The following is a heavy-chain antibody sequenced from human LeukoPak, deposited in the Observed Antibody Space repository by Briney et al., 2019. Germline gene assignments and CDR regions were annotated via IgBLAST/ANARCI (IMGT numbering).Heavy chain of an antibody. V-gene: IGHV4-61*02. CDR1: GGSISSGSYY. CDR3: ARVPYYYDSSGYPLGAFDI. Sequence: SQTLSLTCTVSGGSISSGSYYWSWIRQPAGKGLEWIGRIYTSGSTNYNPSLRSRVTISVDTSKNQSSLKLSSVTAAYTAVYYCARVPYYYDSSGYPLGAFDIWGQGTMVTVSS. D-gene: IGHD3-22*01. J-gene: IGHJ3*02. CDR2: IYTSGST.